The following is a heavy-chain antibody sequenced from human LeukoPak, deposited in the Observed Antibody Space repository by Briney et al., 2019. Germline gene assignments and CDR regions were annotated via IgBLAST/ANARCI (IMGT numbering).Heavy chain of an antibody. CDR3: ARQVIDYGDYWLDY. D-gene: IGHD4-17*01. CDR2: ISSSSSYI. CDR1: EFTFSSYS. J-gene: IGHJ4*02. Sequence: PGGSLRLSCAASEFTFSSYSMNWVRQAPGKGLEWVSSISSSSSYIYYADSVKGRFTISRDNAKNSLCLQMNSLRAEDTAVYYCARQVIDYGDYWLDYWGQGTLVTVSS. V-gene: IGHV3-21*01.